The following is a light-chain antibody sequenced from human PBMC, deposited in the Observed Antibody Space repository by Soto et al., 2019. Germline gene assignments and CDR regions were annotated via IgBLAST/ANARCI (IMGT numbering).Light chain of an antibody. CDR1: QSGSSTY. J-gene: IGKJ3*01. CDR3: QQYGNSPFT. Sequence: EIVLTQSPGTLSLSPGERATLSCRASQSGSSTYLAWYQQKRGQGPRLVIYDVSRRATGIPDRFSGSGSGTDFTLTISRLEPEDFAVYYCQQYGNSPFTFGPGTKVDIK. CDR2: DVS. V-gene: IGKV3-20*01.